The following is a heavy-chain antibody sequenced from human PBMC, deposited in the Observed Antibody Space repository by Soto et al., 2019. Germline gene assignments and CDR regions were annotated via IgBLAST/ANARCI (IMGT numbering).Heavy chain of an antibody. D-gene: IGHD2-2*01. CDR3: AVHCSTSSCSY. CDR1: GFTFSTYA. CDR2: IGGNAESA. J-gene: IGHJ4*02. Sequence: EVQLSESGGGLVQPGGSLRVSCAASGFTFSTYAMSWVRQAPGKGLEWVSAIGGNAESAYYGDSVKGRFTISRDNSKNTVYLQMNSLRAEDTAVYYCAVHCSTSSCSYWGQGTLVTVSS. V-gene: IGHV3-23*01.